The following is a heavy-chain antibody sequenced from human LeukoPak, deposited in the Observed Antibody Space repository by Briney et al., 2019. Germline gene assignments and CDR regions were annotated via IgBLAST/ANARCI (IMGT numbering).Heavy chain of an antibody. J-gene: IGHJ4*02. D-gene: IGHD1-26*01. CDR3: VKDSPPRYSGSPPAY. CDR1: GFTFSSYW. V-gene: IGHV3-7*03. CDR2: INKDGSEK. Sequence: SGGSLRLSCAASGFTFSSYWMSWVRQAPGKGLEWVANINKDGSEKYYVDSVKGRFTISRDNAKNSLYLQMNSLRADDTAVYYCVKDSPPRYSGSPPAYWGQGTLVTVSS.